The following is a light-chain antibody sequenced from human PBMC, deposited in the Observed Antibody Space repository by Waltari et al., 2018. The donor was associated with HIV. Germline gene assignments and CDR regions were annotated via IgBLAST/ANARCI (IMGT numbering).Light chain of an antibody. Sequence: EIVLTQSPDFQSVTPNEKVTITCRASPSIGSSLQWYQQKPDQSPKLLIKSASQSISGVPSRFSGSGSGTDFTLTIYTLEAEDVATYYCLQSSSLPYTFGRGTKLEIK. CDR3: LQSSSLPYT. V-gene: IGKV6-21*02. CDR2: SAS. CDR1: PSIGSS. J-gene: IGKJ2*01.